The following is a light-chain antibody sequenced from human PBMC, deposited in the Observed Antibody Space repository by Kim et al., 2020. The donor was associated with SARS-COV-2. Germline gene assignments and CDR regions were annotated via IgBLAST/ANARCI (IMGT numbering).Light chain of an antibody. J-gene: IGKJ1*01. CDR2: EAS. V-gene: IGKV1-5*03. Sequence: ADVGARVTITCLASQSVTTWLAWYQQKPGQAPKLLIYEASSLQNGVPPRFSGSGSGTEFALTISSLQPEDFATYYCQQYDAYPRTFGQGTKVDIK. CDR3: QQYDAYPRT. CDR1: QSVTTW.